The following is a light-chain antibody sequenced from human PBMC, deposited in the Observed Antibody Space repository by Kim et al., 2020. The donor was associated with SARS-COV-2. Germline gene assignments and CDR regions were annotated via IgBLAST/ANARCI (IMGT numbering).Light chain of an antibody. CDR1: ESVSSR. CDR2: DAS. V-gene: IGKV1-5*01. CDR3: QQYNTYPFT. Sequence: DIQMTQSPSTLSASVGDRVTITCRASESVSSRLAWYEQKPEKAPKLLIYDASSLESGVPSRFSCSGSGTDFTLPITSLQPDDFATYYCQQYNTYPFTFGQGTKLEI. J-gene: IGKJ2*01.